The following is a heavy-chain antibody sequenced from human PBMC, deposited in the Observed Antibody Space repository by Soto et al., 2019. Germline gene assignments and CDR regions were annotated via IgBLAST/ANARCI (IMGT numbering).Heavy chain of an antibody. Sequence: QVQLVESGGGVVQPGRSLRLSCAASGFTFSSYGMHWVRHAPGKGLEWVAVISYDGSNKYYADSGKGRFTISRDNSKNTLYLQMNSLRAEDTAVYYCAKDLLGPGRAYGMDVWGQGTTVTVSS. CDR2: ISYDGSNK. D-gene: IGHD7-27*01. CDR1: GFTFSSYG. CDR3: AKDLLGPGRAYGMDV. J-gene: IGHJ6*02. V-gene: IGHV3-30*18.